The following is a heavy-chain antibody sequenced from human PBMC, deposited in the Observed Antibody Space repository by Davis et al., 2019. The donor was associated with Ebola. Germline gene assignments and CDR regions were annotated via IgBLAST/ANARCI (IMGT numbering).Heavy chain of an antibody. V-gene: IGHV3-53*01. J-gene: IGHJ4*02. D-gene: IGHD3-16*01. Sequence: GESLKISCAASGFTFSGYGMGWVRQAPGKGLEWVSTFHSDGSTYYADSVKGRFTISRDDSKNMLRLQMNSLRGEDTAAYYCVRGPEMLYHDGNAFYDWGQGTLVTVSS. CDR1: GFTFSGYG. CDR3: VRGPEMLYHDGNAFYD. CDR2: FHSDGST.